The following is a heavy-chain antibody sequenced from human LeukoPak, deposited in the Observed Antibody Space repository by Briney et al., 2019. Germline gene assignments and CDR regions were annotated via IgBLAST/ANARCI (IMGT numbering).Heavy chain of an antibody. CDR2: ISAYNGST. CDR3: ARDIVVVPAAVSPFYYYYMDV. Sequence: ASVKVSCKASGYTFTSYGISWVRQAPGQGLEWMGWISAYNGSTNYAQKLQGRVTMTTDTSTSTAYMELRSLRSDDTAVYYCARDIVVVPAAVSPFYYYYMDVWGKGTTVTVSS. V-gene: IGHV1-18*01. D-gene: IGHD2-2*01. CDR1: GYTFTSYG. J-gene: IGHJ6*03.